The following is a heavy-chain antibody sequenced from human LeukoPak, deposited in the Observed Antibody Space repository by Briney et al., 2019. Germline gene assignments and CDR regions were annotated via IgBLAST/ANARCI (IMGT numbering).Heavy chain of an antibody. V-gene: IGHV3-23*01. Sequence: GGSLRLSCAASGSTFGNNGMSWVRQAPGKGLEWVFTIGASTKTYYVDSVKGRFTISRDNSKNTLYLQMNSLRAEDTAVYYCARRGSTSGSPQGGFDYWGQGTLVTVSS. D-gene: IGHD2-2*01. CDR3: ARRGSTSGSPQGGFDY. J-gene: IGHJ4*02. CDR1: GSTFGNNG. CDR2: IGASTKT.